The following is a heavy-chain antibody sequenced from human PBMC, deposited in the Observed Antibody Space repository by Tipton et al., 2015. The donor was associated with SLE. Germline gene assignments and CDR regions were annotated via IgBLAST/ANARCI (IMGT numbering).Heavy chain of an antibody. CDR3: ARLRADFWSNYYGPFDY. D-gene: IGHD3-3*01. Sequence: SLRLSCAASGFTFSSYAMHWVRQAPGKGLEWVAVISYDGSNKYYADSVKGRFTISRDNSKNTLYLQMNSLRPDDTAVYFCARLRADFWSNYYGPFDYWGQGTQVIVSS. J-gene: IGHJ4*02. V-gene: IGHV3-30*04. CDR1: GFTFSSYA. CDR2: ISYDGSNK.